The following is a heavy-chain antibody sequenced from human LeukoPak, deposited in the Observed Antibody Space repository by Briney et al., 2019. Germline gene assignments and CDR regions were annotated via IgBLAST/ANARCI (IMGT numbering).Heavy chain of an antibody. CDR3: ARAGKVLDIVVVPVDY. V-gene: IGHV1-2*02. Sequence: ASVKVSCKASGYTFTGYYMHWVRQAPGQGLEWMGWINPNSGGTNYAQKFQGRVTMTRDTSISTAYMELSRLRSDDTAVYHCARAGKVLDIVVVPVDYWGQGTLVTVSS. J-gene: IGHJ4*02. D-gene: IGHD2-2*01. CDR1: GYTFTGYY. CDR2: INPNSGGT.